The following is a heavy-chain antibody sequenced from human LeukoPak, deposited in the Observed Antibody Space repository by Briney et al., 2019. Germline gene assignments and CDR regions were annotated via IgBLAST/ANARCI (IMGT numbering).Heavy chain of an antibody. D-gene: IGHD3-10*01. Sequence: PGGSLRLSCAASGFTFSSYWMYWVRQAPGRGLVWVSRINSEGSSTSYADSVKGRFTISRGNAKNTLYLQMNSLRAEDTAVYYCARDGGSGSYYFDYWGQGTLVTVSS. CDR2: INSEGSST. J-gene: IGHJ4*02. V-gene: IGHV3-74*01. CDR1: GFTFSSYW. CDR3: ARDGGSGSYYFDY.